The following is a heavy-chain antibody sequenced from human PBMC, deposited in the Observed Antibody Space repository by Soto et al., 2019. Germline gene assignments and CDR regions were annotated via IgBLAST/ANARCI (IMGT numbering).Heavy chain of an antibody. D-gene: IGHD6-19*01. CDR2: ISSSSSTI. V-gene: IGHV3-48*01. Sequence: PGGSLRLSCAASGFTFSSYSMNWVRQAPGKGLEWVSYISSSSSTIYYADSVKGRFTISRDNAKNSLYLQMNSLRAEDTAVYYCARDFNSSGWTIGWFDSWGQGTLVTVSS. CDR1: GFTFSSYS. J-gene: IGHJ5*01. CDR3: ARDFNSSGWTIGWFDS.